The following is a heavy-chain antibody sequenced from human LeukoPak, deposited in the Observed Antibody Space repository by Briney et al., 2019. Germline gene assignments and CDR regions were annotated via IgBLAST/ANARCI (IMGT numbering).Heavy chain of an antibody. Sequence: GGSLRLSCAASGFTFGPYAMTWVRQSPGKGLEWVAGIVGSADQIYYADSVKGRFTISRDKSKNTLYLQMNSLRAEDTAVYYCANGFRGVINYWGQGTLVTVSS. V-gene: IGHV3-23*01. D-gene: IGHD3-10*01. CDR1: GFTFGPYA. CDR2: IVGSADQI. CDR3: ANGFRGVINY. J-gene: IGHJ4*02.